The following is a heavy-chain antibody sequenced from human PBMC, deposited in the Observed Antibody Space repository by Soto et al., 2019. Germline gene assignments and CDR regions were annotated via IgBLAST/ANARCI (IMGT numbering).Heavy chain of an antibody. V-gene: IGHV3-30*18. Sequence: QVQLVESGGGVVQPGRSVTLSCAASGFTFSSYAMHWVRQAPGKGLEWVALISYDGINKYFVDSVKGRFTISRDNSKNMLYLQLTNLRAEDTALYYCAKDHRTTVTTRGVWYFDYWGQGTLVTVSS. J-gene: IGHJ4*02. D-gene: IGHD4-17*01. CDR3: AKDHRTTVTTRGVWYFDY. CDR2: ISYDGINK. CDR1: GFTFSSYA.